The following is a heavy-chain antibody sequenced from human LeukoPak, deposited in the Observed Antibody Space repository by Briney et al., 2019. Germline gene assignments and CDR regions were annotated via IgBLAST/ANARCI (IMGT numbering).Heavy chain of an antibody. Sequence: SGGSLRLSCAASGFTFSSYAMHWVRQAPGKGLEWVGVISYDGSNKYYADSVKGRFTISRDNSKNTLYLQMNSLRAEDTAVYYCARDAYYDSSGYKGYWGQGTLVTVSS. V-gene: IGHV3-30*04. CDR1: GFTFSSYA. J-gene: IGHJ4*02. D-gene: IGHD3-22*01. CDR3: ARDAYYDSSGYKGY. CDR2: ISYDGSNK.